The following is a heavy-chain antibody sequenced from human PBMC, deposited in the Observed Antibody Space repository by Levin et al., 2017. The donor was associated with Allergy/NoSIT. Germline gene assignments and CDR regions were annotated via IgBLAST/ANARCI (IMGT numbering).Heavy chain of an antibody. CDR3: AREGGYPPGHAFDI. CDR2: INSDGSST. CDR1: GFTFSSYW. J-gene: IGHJ3*02. V-gene: IGHV3-74*01. Sequence: GGSLRLSCAASGFTFSSYWMHWVRQAPGKGLVWVSRINSDGSSTSYADSVKGRFTISRDNAKNTLYLQMNSLRAEDTAVYYCAREGGYPPGHAFDIWGQGTMVTVSS. D-gene: IGHD6-19*01.